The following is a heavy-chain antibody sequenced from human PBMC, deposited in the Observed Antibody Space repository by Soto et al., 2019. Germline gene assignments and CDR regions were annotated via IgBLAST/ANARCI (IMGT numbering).Heavy chain of an antibody. J-gene: IGHJ2*01. Sequence: QVQLVQSGAEEKKPGASVKVSXXASGXXFTSYAMHXVRQAXXQRLEWMGWINAGNGNTKYSQKFQGRVTITRDTSASTAYMELSSLRSEDTAVYYCXXXPSXWYFDLWGRGTLVTVSS. CDR3: XXXPSXWYFDL. CDR1: GXXFTSYA. V-gene: IGHV1-3*05. CDR2: INAGNGNT.